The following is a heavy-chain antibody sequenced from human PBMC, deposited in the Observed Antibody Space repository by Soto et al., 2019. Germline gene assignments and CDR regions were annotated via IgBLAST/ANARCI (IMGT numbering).Heavy chain of an antibody. CDR2: IESDGRVT. CDR3: ARDSMKGRFDP. Sequence: EVQLVESGGGLVQPGGSLRLSCAASGFTFTTSWMHWVRQAPGKGLVWVSRIESDGRVTRYADSVKGRFTISRDNANNTLYLRMNSLRAEDTAVYYCARDSMKGRFDPWGQGTLVTVSS. CDR1: GFTFTTSW. J-gene: IGHJ5*02. D-gene: IGHD2-8*01. V-gene: IGHV3-74*01.